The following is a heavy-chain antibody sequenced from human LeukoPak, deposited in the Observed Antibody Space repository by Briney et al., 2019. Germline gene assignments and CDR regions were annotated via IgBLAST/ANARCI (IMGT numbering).Heavy chain of an antibody. J-gene: IGHJ4*02. D-gene: IGHD5-12*01. CDR2: IIPIFGTA. CDR3: ARDRDLYSGYDSSPYYFDY. CDR1: GGTFSSYA. V-gene: IGHV1-69*01. Sequence: SVKVSCKASGGTFSSYAISWVRQAPGQGLEWMGGIIPIFGTANYAQKFQGRVTITADGSTSKAYMELSSLRSEDTAVYYCARDRDLYSGYDSSPYYFDYWGQGTLVTVSS.